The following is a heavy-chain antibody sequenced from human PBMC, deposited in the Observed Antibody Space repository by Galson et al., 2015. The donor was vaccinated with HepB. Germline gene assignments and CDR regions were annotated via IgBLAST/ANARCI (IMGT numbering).Heavy chain of an antibody. D-gene: IGHD3-10*01. CDR2: INDSSGSA. CDR3: ARGGGGYYHDSGSYLGY. CDR1: GGSFSGYY. J-gene: IGHJ4*02. V-gene: IGHV4-34*01. Sequence: TLSLTCAVYGGSFSGYYWTWIRQPPGKGLEWIGEINDSSGSANYNPSLKSRVTISIDTSKNQFSLKLSSVTAADTAVYYCARGGGGYYHDSGSYLGYWGQGTLVTVSS.